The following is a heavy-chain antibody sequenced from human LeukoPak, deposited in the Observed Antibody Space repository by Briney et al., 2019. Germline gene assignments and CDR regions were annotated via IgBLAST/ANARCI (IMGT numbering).Heavy chain of an antibody. CDR1: GFTVSSNY. D-gene: IGHD5-24*01. CDR2: IYSGGST. J-gene: IGHJ6*03. Sequence: PGGSLRLSCAASGFTVSSNYMSWGRQAPGKGLEWVSVIYSGGSTYYADSVKGRFTISRDNSKNTLYLQMNSLRAEDTAAYYCARDGYDFYYYYYMDVWGKGTTVTVSS. V-gene: IGHV3-66*02. CDR3: ARDGYDFYYYYYMDV.